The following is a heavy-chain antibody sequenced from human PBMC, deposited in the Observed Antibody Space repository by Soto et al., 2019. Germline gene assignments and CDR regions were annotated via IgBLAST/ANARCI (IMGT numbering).Heavy chain of an antibody. J-gene: IGHJ4*02. V-gene: IGHV3-74*01. CDR2: INGDGSYT. CDR1: GFTFSSYW. D-gene: IGHD4-17*01. Sequence: GGSLRLSCAASGFTFSSYWMYWVRQAAGKGLVWVSRINGDGSYTYYADSVKGRFTISRDNAKNTLYLQMTSLRAEDTAVYYCAKEPYGDYAFDYWGQGTLVTVSS. CDR3: AKEPYGDYAFDY.